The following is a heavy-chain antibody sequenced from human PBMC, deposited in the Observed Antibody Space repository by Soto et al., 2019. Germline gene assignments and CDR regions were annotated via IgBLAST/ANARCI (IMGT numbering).Heavy chain of an antibody. J-gene: IGHJ1*01. Sequence: EVQLLESGGGLVQPGGSLRLSCAASGFTFSSYAMSWVRQAPGKGLEWVSAISGSGGSTYYADSVKGRFTISRDNSKNTLYLQMNSLRAEDTAVYYCAKVQDVVVLAATMYFQLWGQGTLVTVSS. D-gene: IGHD2-15*01. V-gene: IGHV3-23*01. CDR2: ISGSGGST. CDR3: AKVQDVVVLAATMYFQL. CDR1: GFTFSSYA.